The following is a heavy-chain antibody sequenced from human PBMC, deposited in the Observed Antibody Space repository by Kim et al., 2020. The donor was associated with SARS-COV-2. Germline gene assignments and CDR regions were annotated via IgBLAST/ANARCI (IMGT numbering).Heavy chain of an antibody. D-gene: IGHD2-2*01. Sequence: SVKVSCKASGGTFSSYAISWVRQAPGQGLEWMGGIIPIFGTANYAQKFQGRVTITADKSTSTAYMELSSLRSEDTAVYYCARVLLYCSSTSCYYLIGGAFDIWGQGTMVTVSS. V-gene: IGHV1-69*06. CDR1: GGTFSSYA. CDR3: ARVLLYCSSTSCYYLIGGAFDI. J-gene: IGHJ3*02. CDR2: IIPIFGTA.